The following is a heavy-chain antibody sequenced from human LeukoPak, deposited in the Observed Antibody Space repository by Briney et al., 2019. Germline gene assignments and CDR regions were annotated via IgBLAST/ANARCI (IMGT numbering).Heavy chain of an antibody. CDR2: IYYSGST. Sequence: PSETLSLTCTVSGGSISSSSYYWGWIRQPPGKGLEWIGSIYYSGSTYYNPSLKSRATTSVDTSKNQFSLKLSSVTAADTAVYYCARPGWFDPWGQGTLVTASS. V-gene: IGHV4-39*01. J-gene: IGHJ5*02. CDR1: GGSISSSSYY. CDR3: ARPGWFDP. D-gene: IGHD3-10*01.